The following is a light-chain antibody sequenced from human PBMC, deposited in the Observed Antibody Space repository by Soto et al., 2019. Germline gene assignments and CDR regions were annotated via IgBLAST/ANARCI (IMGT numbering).Light chain of an antibody. CDR1: QGITGW. V-gene: IGKV1-5*01. CDR3: QQYQRYWT. J-gene: IGKJ1*01. CDR2: DAS. Sequence: DIQLTQSPSTLSASVGDRVTITCRASQGITGWLAWYQQKPGKAPKLLIFDASTLESGVPPRFTGSRSGTEFTLSISNLQPDDFATYYCQQYQRYWTFGHGTKVEVK.